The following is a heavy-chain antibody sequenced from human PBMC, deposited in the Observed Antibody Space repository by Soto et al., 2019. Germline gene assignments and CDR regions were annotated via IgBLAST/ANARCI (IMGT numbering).Heavy chain of an antibody. J-gene: IGHJ4*02. Sequence: TLSLTCNVSGFAISRGYYWSWVRQSPGKGLEWIGSIYPSVSSYHNPSLETRLTLSIDTSKNQFTLKLASVTAADTALYYCAREKVGTTFFDNWGKGIQVTAPQ. CDR1: GFAISRGYY. D-gene: IGHD1-1*01. CDR2: IYPSVSS. CDR3: AREKVGTTFFDN. V-gene: IGHV4-38-2*02.